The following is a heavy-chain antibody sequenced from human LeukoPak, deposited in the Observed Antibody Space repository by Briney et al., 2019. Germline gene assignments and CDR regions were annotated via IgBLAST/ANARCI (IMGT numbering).Heavy chain of an antibody. CDR2: INLDGSQK. J-gene: IGHJ5*02. CDR3: AKLLGDATTYVS. Sequence: GGSLTLSCEASGVTFRVNLVSCGRQAPGKGLEWVASINLDGSQKLYVDSVKGRFTISRDNTKSSLYLQMNSLGAEDTAMYYCAKLLGDATTYVSWRQGPRVTVSS. CDR1: GVTFRVNL. D-gene: IGHD2/OR15-2a*01. V-gene: IGHV3-7*01.